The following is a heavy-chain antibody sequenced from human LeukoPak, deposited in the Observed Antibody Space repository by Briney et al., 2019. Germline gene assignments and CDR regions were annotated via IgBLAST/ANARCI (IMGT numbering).Heavy chain of an antibody. CDR3: ARDRRYYDILTGYYDYGMDV. D-gene: IGHD3-9*01. Sequence: SGTLSLTCAVSGGSISSSNWWSWVRQPPGKGLEWIGEIYHSGSTNYNPSLKSRVTLSVDKYKKQFSLKLSSVTAADTAVYYCARDRRYYDILTGYYDYGMDVWGQGTTVTVSS. CDR2: IYHSGST. V-gene: IGHV4-4*02. CDR1: GGSISSSNW. J-gene: IGHJ6*02.